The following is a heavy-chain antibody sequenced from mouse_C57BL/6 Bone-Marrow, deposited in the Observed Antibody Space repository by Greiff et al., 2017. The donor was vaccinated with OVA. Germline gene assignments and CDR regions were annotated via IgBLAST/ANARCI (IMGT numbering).Heavy chain of an antibody. Sequence: EVQGVESGGGLVQPGGSLKLSCAASGFTFSDYGMAWVRQAPRKGPEWVAFISNLAYSIYYADTVTGRFTISRENAKNTLYLEMSSLRSEDTAMYYCARHGLWLRRDYAMDYWGEGTSETVSS. V-gene: IGHV5-15*01. D-gene: IGHD2-2*01. J-gene: IGHJ4*01. CDR3: ARHGLWLRRDYAMDY. CDR2: ISNLAYSI. CDR1: GFTFSDYG.